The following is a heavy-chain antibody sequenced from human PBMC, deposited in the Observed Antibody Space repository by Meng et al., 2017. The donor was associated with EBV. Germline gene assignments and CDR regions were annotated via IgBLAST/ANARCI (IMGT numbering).Heavy chain of an antibody. V-gene: IGHV4-61*01. Sequence: QVQLQESGPGLVKPSWALSLTCPFSGASVSGGTFHWSWIRQPPGKELEWIGYIYDGGTTIYNPSLKSRVTIFLDTSRNQFSLGLRSVTTADTAVYYCAKSSSSTPGVVDSWGQGTLVTVSS. CDR3: AKSSSSTPGVVDS. CDR1: GASVSGGTFH. CDR2: IYDGGTT. J-gene: IGHJ4*02. D-gene: IGHD6-6*01.